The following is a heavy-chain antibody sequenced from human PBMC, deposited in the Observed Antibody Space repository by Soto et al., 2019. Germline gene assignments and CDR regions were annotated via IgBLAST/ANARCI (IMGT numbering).Heavy chain of an antibody. V-gene: IGHV1-69*02. D-gene: IGHD3-10*01. CDR2: SNPILSMS. CDR3: ASSYGSGYRAFDY. J-gene: IGHJ4*02. Sequence: QVQLVQSGAEVKRPGASVKVSCKASGDTFTFYSINWVRQAPGLGLEWMGRSNPILSMSNYAQRFQGRVMMTANKSTSKAYMELSSLRFEDTAIYYCASSYGSGYRAFDYWGQGALVTVSS. CDR1: GDTFTFYS.